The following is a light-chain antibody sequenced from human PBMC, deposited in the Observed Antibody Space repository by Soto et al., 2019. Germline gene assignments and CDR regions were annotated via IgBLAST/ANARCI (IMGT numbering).Light chain of an antibody. CDR1: HTISGW. CDR3: QQYKTNWP. CDR2: QAS. V-gene: IGKV1-5*03. Sequence: DIQITQSPSTLSAFVGDRVTITCRASHTISGWLAWYQQKPGKAPKLLIYQASTLQSGVSSRFSGSGSGTEFTLTISSLQPDDFATYYCQQYKTNWPFGQGTKV. J-gene: IGKJ1*01.